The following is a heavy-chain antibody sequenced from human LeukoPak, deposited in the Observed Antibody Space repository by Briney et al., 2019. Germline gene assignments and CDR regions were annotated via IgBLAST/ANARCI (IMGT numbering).Heavy chain of an antibody. CDR3: ARVLYSSGWYYFDY. J-gene: IGHJ4*02. CDR2: INSGGSST. Sequence: GGSLRLPCAASGFTFSSYWMHWVRQAPGKGLVWVSRINSGGSSTSYADSVKGRFTISRDNAKNTLYLQMNSLRAEDTAVYYCARVLYSSGWYYFDYWGQGTLVTVSS. V-gene: IGHV3-74*01. CDR1: GFTFSSYW. D-gene: IGHD6-19*01.